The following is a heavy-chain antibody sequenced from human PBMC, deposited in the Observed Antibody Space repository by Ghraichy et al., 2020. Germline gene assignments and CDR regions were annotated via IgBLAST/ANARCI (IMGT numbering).Heavy chain of an antibody. CDR1: GGSFSSYV. D-gene: IGHD3-10*01. V-gene: IGHV1-69*13. CDR2: IISMFGIA. CDR3: ARGQRHLYYSGSGSYNGYFDY. Sequence: SVKVSCKASGGSFSSYVIRWLRQAPGQGLEWLGGIISMFGIANYAQKFQGRVTITADESTSTVYMELSSLRSEATAVYYCARGQRHLYYSGSGSYNGYFDYWGQGTLVTVAA. J-gene: IGHJ4*02.